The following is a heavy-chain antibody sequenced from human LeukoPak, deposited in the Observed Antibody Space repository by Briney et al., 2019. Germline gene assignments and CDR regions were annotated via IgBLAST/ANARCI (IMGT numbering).Heavy chain of an antibody. V-gene: IGHV4-4*07. J-gene: IGHJ3*02. Sequence: SETLSLTCTVSGGSISSYYWSWIRQPAGKGLEWIGRIYTSGSTNYNPSLKSRVTMSVDTSKNQFSLTLSSVTAADTAVYYCATRYSSGWYGLTFDIWGQGTMVTVSS. CDR3: ATRYSSGWYGLTFDI. CDR2: IYTSGST. D-gene: IGHD6-19*01. CDR1: GGSISSYY.